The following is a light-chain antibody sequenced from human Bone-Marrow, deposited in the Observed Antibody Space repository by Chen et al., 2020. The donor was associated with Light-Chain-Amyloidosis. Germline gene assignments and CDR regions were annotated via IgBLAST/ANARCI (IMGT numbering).Light chain of an antibody. J-gene: IGLJ3*02. CDR1: RSNVGANG. CDR3: APWDDRLNGWV. CDR2: DTN. V-gene: IGLV1-44*01. Sequence: QSVLTPPSSASGTPGQRVTISCSGGRSNVGANGVNWYQQLPGAAPKLLIFDTNRRPSGVPDRFSGSKSGTSASLAISDLQSEDEAHYYCAPWDDRLNGWVFGGGTRLTVL.